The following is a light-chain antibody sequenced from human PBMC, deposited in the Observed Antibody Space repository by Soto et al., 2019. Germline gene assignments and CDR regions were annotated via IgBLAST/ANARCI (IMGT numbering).Light chain of an antibody. CDR2: GAS. J-gene: IGKJ1*01. Sequence: ESVLTQAPGTLSLSLGERATLSCRASQSISSSYLAWYQQKPGQAPRLLIYGASSRATGIPDRFSGSGSGTDFTLTISRLEPEDFAVYYCQQYGRTFGQGTKVDIK. CDR3: QQYGRT. V-gene: IGKV3-20*01. CDR1: QSISSSY.